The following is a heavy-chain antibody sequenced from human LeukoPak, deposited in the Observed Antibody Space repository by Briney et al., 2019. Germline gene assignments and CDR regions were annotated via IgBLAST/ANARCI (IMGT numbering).Heavy chain of an antibody. D-gene: IGHD6-13*01. CDR1: GYSISSGYY. CDR3: ARDSYRADAGY. Sequence: PSETLSLTCTVSGYSISSGYYWGWIRQPPGKGQEWIGSIYHSGSTYYNPSLKSRVTISVDTSKNQFSLKLSSVTAADTAVYYCARDSYRADAGYWGQGTLVTVSS. CDR2: IYHSGST. J-gene: IGHJ4*02. V-gene: IGHV4-38-2*02.